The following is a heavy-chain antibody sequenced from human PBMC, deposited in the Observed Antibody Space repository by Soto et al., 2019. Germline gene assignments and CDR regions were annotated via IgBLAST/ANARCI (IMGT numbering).Heavy chain of an antibody. V-gene: IGHV1-69*13. CDR1: GGTFSSYA. CDR2: IIPIFGTA. D-gene: IGHD6-13*01. J-gene: IGHJ6*02. Sequence: SVKVSCKASGGTFSSYAISWVRQAPGQGLEWKGGIIPIFGTANYAQKFQGRVTITADESTSTAYMELSSLRSEDTAVYYCARGGQQLPWGYYYYGMDVWGQGTTVTVS. CDR3: ARGGQQLPWGYYYYGMDV.